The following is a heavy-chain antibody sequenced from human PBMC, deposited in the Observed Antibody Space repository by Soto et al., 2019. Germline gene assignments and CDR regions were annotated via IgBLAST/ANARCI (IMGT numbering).Heavy chain of an antibody. Sequence: PGGSLRLSCAASGFTFSDHYMDWVRQAPGKGLEWVGLIRNKANSYTTQYAASVKGRFAISRDDSKNSLYLQMYSLKTEDTAVYYCARSAVIVTPYYSDYWGQGTLVTVSS. D-gene: IGHD2-21*01. CDR2: IRNKANSYTT. CDR3: ARSAVIVTPYYSDY. CDR1: GFTFSDHY. V-gene: IGHV3-72*01. J-gene: IGHJ4*02.